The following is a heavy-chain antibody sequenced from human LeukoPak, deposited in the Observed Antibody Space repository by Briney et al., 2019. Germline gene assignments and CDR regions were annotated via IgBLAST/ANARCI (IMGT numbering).Heavy chain of an antibody. CDR2: ISGSGGST. J-gene: IGHJ4*02. V-gene: IGHV3-23*01. CDR1: GFTFSSYA. CDR3: ARSVVKGRSLDY. Sequence: GGSLRLSCAASGFTFSSYAMSWVRQAPGKGLEWVSAISGSGGSTYYADSVKGRFTISRDNSKNTLYLQMNSLRAEDTAVYYCARSVVKGRSLDYWGQGTLVTVSS. D-gene: IGHD3-22*01.